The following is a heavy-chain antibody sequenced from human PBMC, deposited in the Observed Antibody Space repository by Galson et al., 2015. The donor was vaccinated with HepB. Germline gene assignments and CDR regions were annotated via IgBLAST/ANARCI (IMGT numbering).Heavy chain of an antibody. D-gene: IGHD3-3*01. CDR2: IDWDGDR. J-gene: IGHJ4*02. CDR3: ARTRVSRYLEPHFDF. Sequence: PALVKPTQTLTLTCSFSGFSLITTGMCVSWVRQAPGKALEWLGLIDWDGDRYYTTSLKTRLTIAEDTSRNQVVLTMTNMDPVDTATYYCARTRVSRYLEPHFDFWGRGDLVTVSS. V-gene: IGHV2-70*20. CDR1: GFSLITTGMC.